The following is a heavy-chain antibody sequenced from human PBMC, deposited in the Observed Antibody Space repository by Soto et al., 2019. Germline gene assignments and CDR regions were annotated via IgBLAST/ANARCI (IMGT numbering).Heavy chain of an antibody. CDR3: ARGYAHSYGSGSNIFPDAFDI. J-gene: IGHJ3*02. Sequence: PGGSLRLSCAASGFTFSSYSMNWVLQAPGKGLEWVSSISSSSSYIYYADSVKGRFTISRDNAKNSLYLQMNSLRAEDTAVYYCARGYAHSYGSGSNIFPDAFDIWGQGTMVTVSS. CDR1: GFTFSSYS. V-gene: IGHV3-21*01. CDR2: ISSSSSYI. D-gene: IGHD3-10*01.